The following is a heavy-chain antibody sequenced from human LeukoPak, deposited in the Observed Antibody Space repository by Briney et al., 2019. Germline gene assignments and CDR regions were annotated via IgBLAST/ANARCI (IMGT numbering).Heavy chain of an antibody. J-gene: IGHJ4*02. CDR2: IYYSGST. D-gene: IGHD3-22*01. V-gene: IGHV4-39*01. CDR3: ARQWYYYDSSGYYRSRNYFDY. CDR1: GGSISSSSYY. Sequence: SETLSLTCTVSGGSISSSSYYWGWIRQPPGKGLEWIGSIYYSGSTYYNPSLKSRVTISVDTSKNQFSLKLSSVTAADTAVYYCARQWYYYDSSGYYRSRNYFDYWGQGTLVTVSS.